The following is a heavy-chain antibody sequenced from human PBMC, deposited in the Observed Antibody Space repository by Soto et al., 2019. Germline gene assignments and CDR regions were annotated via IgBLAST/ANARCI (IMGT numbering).Heavy chain of an antibody. CDR1: GGSISSGGHY. CDR2: IYYTGTT. CDR3: AREDETSNYFDY. Sequence: QVQLQESGPGLVKPSQALSLICTVPGGSISSGGHYWSWIRQHPGKGLEWIGYIYYTGTTYYNPSLRSRLTISVDSSRNQFSLRLSSVTAADTAVYYCAREDETSNYFDYWGQGTLVTVSS. J-gene: IGHJ4*02. D-gene: IGHD2-2*01. V-gene: IGHV4-31*03.